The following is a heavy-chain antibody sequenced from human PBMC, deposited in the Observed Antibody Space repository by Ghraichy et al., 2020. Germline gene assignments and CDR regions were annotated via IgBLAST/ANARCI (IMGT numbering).Heavy chain of an antibody. V-gene: IGHV3-23*01. Sequence: GSLRLSCAASGFTFSNYPMTWFRQSPGKGLEWVSTITGSGVRTFYTDSVKGRFTISRDNSKNTLFVQMNSLRAEDTAVYYSAKTNPYGTTWYGRSDYWGQGTLVTVSS. CDR3: AKTNPYGTTWYGRSDY. J-gene: IGHJ4*02. D-gene: IGHD6-13*01. CDR1: GFTFSNYP. CDR2: ITGSGVRT.